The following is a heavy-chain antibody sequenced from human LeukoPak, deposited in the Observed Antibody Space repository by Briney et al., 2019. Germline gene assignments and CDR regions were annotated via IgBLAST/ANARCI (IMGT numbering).Heavy chain of an antibody. CDR2: ISTSGGST. D-gene: IGHD3-22*01. CDR1: GFTFSSYA. Sequence: PGGSLRLSCAASGFTFSSYAMSWVRQAPGKGLEWVSTISTSGGSTYYADSVKGRFTISRDNSKNTLYLQMNSLRAEDTAVYYCAKAARGSSGYGALFDYWGQGTLVTVSS. CDR3: AKAARGSSGYGALFDY. J-gene: IGHJ4*02. V-gene: IGHV3-23*01.